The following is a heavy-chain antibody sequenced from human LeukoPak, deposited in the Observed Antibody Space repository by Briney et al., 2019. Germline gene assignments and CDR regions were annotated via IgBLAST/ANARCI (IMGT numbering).Heavy chain of an antibody. J-gene: IGHJ4*02. V-gene: IGHV3-30*18. CDR3: AKRPVRGVIVDY. Sequence: GGSLRLSCAASGFTFSSYGMHWVRQAPGKGLEWVAVISYDGSNKYYADSVKGRFTISRDNSKNTLYLQMNSLRAEDTAVYYCAKRPVRGVIVDYWGQGTLVTVSS. CDR2: ISYDGSNK. D-gene: IGHD3-10*01. CDR1: GFTFSSYG.